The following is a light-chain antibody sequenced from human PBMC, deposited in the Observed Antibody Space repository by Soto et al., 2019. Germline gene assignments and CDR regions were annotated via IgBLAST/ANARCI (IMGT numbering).Light chain of an antibody. V-gene: IGKV3-11*01. J-gene: IGKJ4*01. CDR2: EAS. CDR1: QSVSSNY. Sequence: EVLLTQSPGTLSLSPGQRATLSCRASQSVSSNYLAWYQQKPGQAPRLLIYEASNRATGIPARFSGSGSGTDFTLTISSLEPEDFAVYYCQQRTDWVTFGGGTKVDIK. CDR3: QQRTDWVT.